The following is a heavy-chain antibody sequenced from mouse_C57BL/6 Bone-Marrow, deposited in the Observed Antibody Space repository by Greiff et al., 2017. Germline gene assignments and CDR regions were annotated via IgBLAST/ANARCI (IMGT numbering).Heavy chain of an antibody. V-gene: IGHV1-85*01. CDR1: GYTFTSYD. D-gene: IGHD1-1*01. Sequence: VKLMESGPELVKPGASVKLSCKASGYTFTSYDINWVKQRPGQGLEWIGWIYPRDGSTKYNEKFKGKATVTVDTSSSTAYMELHSLTSEDSAVYFCARLEFDGSSGDWYFDVGGTGTTVTVSS. J-gene: IGHJ1*03. CDR2: IYPRDGST. CDR3: ARLEFDGSSGDWYFDV.